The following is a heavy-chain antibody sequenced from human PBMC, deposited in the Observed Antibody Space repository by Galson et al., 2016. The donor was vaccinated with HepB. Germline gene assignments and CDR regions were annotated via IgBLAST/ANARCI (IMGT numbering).Heavy chain of an antibody. V-gene: IGHV3-13*04. J-gene: IGHJ6*02. CDR2: IGTAGDT. Sequence: SLRLSCAASGFTFSSYDMHWVRQAPGKGLEWVSAIGTAGDTYYPGSVKGRFTISRENAKNSLYLQMNSLGAGDTAVYYCAREGNHYGSGTESHSMDVWGQGTTVTVSS. CDR3: AREGNHYGSGTESHSMDV. CDR1: GFTFSSYD. D-gene: IGHD3-10*01.